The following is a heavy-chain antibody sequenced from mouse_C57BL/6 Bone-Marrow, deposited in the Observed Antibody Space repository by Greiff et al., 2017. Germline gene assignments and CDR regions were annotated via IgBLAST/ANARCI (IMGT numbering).Heavy chain of an antibody. CDR2: IDPENGDT. CDR1: GFNIKDYY. CDR3: AIMAY. Sequence: ESGAELVRPGASVKLSCTASGFNIKDYYMHWVKQRPEQGLEWIGRIDPENGDTEYASKFQGKATITVDTSSNTANLQLSSLTSEDTAVYYCAIMAYGGQGTLVTVSA. J-gene: IGHJ3*01. V-gene: IGHV14-4*01.